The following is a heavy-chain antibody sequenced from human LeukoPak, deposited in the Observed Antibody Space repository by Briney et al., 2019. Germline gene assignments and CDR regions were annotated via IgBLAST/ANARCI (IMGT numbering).Heavy chain of an antibody. CDR1: GFTFSSYS. J-gene: IGHJ4*02. Sequence: TGGSLRLSCAASGFTFSSYSMNWVRQAPGKGLEWVSSISSSSSYMYYADSVKGRFTISRDNAKNSLYLQMNSLRADDTAVYYCARDRITGTQFDYWGQGTLVTVSS. CDR2: ISSSSSYM. D-gene: IGHD1-7*01. V-gene: IGHV3-21*01. CDR3: ARDRITGTQFDY.